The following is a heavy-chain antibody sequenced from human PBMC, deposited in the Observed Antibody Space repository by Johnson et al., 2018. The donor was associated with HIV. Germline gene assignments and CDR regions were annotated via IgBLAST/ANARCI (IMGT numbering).Heavy chain of an antibody. V-gene: IGHV3-9*01. Sequence: VQLVESGGGLVQPGRSLRLSCAASGFTFDDYAMHWVRQAPGKGLEWVSGISWNGGSTGYADSVKGRFTISRDNAKNSLYLQMNSLRAGDTAVYYCARGVLAFDIWGQGTMVTVSS. J-gene: IGHJ3*02. CDR2: ISWNGGST. CDR1: GFTFDDYA. CDR3: ARGVLAFDI. D-gene: IGHD5/OR15-5a*01.